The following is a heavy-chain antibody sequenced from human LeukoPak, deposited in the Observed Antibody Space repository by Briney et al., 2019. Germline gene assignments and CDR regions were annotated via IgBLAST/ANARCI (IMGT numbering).Heavy chain of an antibody. D-gene: IGHD6-13*01. J-gene: IGHJ4*02. CDR1: GGSISGYY. V-gene: IGHV4-59*08. CDR3: ARQADSSLYYYFDN. Sequence: SSETLSLTCTVSGGSISGYYWSWIRQPPGKGLEGMGCVYYSGTTNYNPSLKSRDTISLDTSRNQFSLKLSSVTAADTAVYYCARQADSSLYYYFDNWGQGTLVTVSS. CDR2: VYYSGTT.